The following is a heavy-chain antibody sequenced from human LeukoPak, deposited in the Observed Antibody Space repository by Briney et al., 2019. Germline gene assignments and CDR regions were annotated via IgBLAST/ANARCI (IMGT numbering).Heavy chain of an antibody. CDR2: IWYDGSRK. Sequence: GGSLRLSCAASGFTFSNYGIHWVRQAPGKGLEWVAVIWYDGSRKYYADPVKGRFTISRDNSKNTLDLQMNSLRAEDTAVYYCARDRGDSNPRGLDVWGQGTTVTVSS. J-gene: IGHJ6*02. V-gene: IGHV3-33*01. CDR3: ARDRGDSNPRGLDV. CDR1: GFTFSNYG. D-gene: IGHD5-18*01.